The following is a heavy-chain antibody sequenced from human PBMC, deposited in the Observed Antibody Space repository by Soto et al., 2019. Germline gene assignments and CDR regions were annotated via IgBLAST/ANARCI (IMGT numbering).Heavy chain of an antibody. Sequence: EVQLLESGGGLVQPGGSLRLSCAASGFTFSSYAMSWVRQAPGKGLEWVSAISGSGGSTYYADSVKGRFTLSRDNSKNTLYLQMNSLRAEDTAVYYCAKARVQYYDFWSGYPVDYWGQGTLVTVSS. D-gene: IGHD3-3*01. J-gene: IGHJ4*02. CDR1: GFTFSSYA. V-gene: IGHV3-23*01. CDR3: AKARVQYYDFWSGYPVDY. CDR2: ISGSGGST.